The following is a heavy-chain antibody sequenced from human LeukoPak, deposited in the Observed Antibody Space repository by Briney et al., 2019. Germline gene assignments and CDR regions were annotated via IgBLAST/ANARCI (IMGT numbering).Heavy chain of an antibody. V-gene: IGHV3-33*01. CDR2: IWYGGSNK. CDR3: ARDRGIAAAGVEDY. Sequence: PGRSLRLSCAASGFTFSSYGMHWVRQAPGKGLEWVAVIWYGGSNKYYADCVKGRFTISRDNSKNTLYLQMNSLRAEDTAVYYCARDRGIAAAGVEDYWGQGTLVTVSS. CDR1: GFTFSSYG. J-gene: IGHJ4*02. D-gene: IGHD6-13*01.